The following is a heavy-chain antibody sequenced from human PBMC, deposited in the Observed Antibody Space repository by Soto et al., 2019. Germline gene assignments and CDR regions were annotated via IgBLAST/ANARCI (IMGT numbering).Heavy chain of an antibody. Sequence: ASVKVSCKASGYTFTNYYLHWVRQAPGQGLEWVGMINPSARSASYAQKLRGRLTMDRDTSTTTVYMELSRLTSEDTAVYYCARDNSAANGVLDHWGLGTLVTVYS. CDR2: INPSARSA. CDR1: GYTFTNYY. CDR3: ARDNSAANGVLDH. D-gene: IGHD1-1*01. V-gene: IGHV1-46*04. J-gene: IGHJ4*02.